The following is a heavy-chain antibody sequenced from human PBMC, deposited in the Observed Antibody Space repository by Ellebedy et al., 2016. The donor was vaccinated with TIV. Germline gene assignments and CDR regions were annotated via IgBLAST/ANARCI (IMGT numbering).Heavy chain of an antibody. V-gene: IGHV1-8*01. CDR3: ARGRRDNWSSYHFDQ. D-gene: IGHD1-1*01. CDR2: MNPKSGNT. Sequence: AASVKVSCKASGYTFASYDINWVRQANGQGLEWMGWMNPKSGNTGYAQKFQGRVTMTRNTSISTAFMELSSLRSEDTAVYYCARGRRDNWSSYHFDQWGQGTLVPVSS. CDR1: GYTFASYD. J-gene: IGHJ4*02.